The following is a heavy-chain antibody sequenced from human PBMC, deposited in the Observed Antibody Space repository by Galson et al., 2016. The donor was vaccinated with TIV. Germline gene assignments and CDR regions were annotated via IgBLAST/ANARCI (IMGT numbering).Heavy chain of an antibody. CDR2: FYWDDDT. CDR3: AHIRITLIPDAFYI. V-gene: IGHV2-5*02. J-gene: IGHJ3*02. D-gene: IGHD3-22*01. Sequence: PALVKPTQTLTLTCTFSGFSLSDTGVGVGWIRQPPGKALEWPGIFYWDDDTRYSPSLGSRLTITKDTSKNQVVLTVTDMDPVDTGTYFCAHIRITLIPDAFYIWGQGTTVTVSS. CDR1: GFSLSDTGVG.